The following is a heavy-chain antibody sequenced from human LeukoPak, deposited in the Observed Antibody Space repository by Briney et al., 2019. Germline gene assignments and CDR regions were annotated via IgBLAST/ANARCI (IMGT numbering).Heavy chain of an antibody. CDR2: INSDGSST. J-gene: IGHJ5*02. Sequence: QPGGSLRLSCAASGFTFSSYWMHWVRHAPGKGLGWVSRINSDGSSTSYADSVKGRFTISRDNAKNTLYLQMNSLRAEDTAVYYCARQAAAQHRGFDPWGQGTLVTVSS. V-gene: IGHV3-74*01. CDR3: ARQAAAQHRGFDP. CDR1: GFTFSSYW. D-gene: IGHD6-13*01.